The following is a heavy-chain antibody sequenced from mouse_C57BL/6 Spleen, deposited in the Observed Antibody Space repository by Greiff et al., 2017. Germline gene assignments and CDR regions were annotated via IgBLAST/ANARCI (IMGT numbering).Heavy chain of an antibody. D-gene: IGHD2-4*01. V-gene: IGHV5-9-1*02. CDR3: TRDYDYDDAMDY. J-gene: IGHJ4*01. Sequence: EVKLQESGEGLVKPGGSLKLSCAASGFTFSSYAMSWVRQTPEKRLEWVAYISSGGDYIYYADTVKGRFTISRDNARNTLYLQMSSLKSEDTAMYYCTRDYDYDDAMDYWGQGTSVTVSS. CDR2: ISSGGDYI. CDR1: GFTFSSYA.